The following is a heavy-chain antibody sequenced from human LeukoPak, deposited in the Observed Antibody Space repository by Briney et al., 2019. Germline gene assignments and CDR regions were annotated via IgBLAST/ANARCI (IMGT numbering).Heavy chain of an antibody. Sequence: QAGGSLRLSCAASGFTFSSYSMNWVRQAPGKGLEWVSYISSSGSTIYYADSVKGRFTISRDNAKNSLYLQMNSLRAEDTAVYYCASQYLAGFDYWGQGTLVTVSS. CDR2: ISSSGSTI. CDR1: GFTFSSYS. V-gene: IGHV3-48*04. D-gene: IGHD3-10*01. CDR3: ASQYLAGFDY. J-gene: IGHJ4*02.